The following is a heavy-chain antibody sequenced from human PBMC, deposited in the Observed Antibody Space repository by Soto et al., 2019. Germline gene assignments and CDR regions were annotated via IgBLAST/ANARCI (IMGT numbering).Heavy chain of an antibody. D-gene: IGHD3-10*01. Sequence: SETLSLTCTVSGGSISSYYWSWIRQPPGKGLEWIGYIYYSGSTNYNPSLKSRVTISVDTSKNQFSLKLSSVTAADTAVYYCARLSTRSITMVRGAAPFDYWGQGTLVTVSS. CDR2: IYYSGST. J-gene: IGHJ4*02. V-gene: IGHV4-59*08. CDR1: GGSISSYY. CDR3: ARLSTRSITMVRGAAPFDY.